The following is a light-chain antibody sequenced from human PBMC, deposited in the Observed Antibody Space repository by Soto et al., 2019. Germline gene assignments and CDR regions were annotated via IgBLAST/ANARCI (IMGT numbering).Light chain of an antibody. V-gene: IGKV4-1*01. CDR2: WAS. CDR1: ESLVHTDGGTY. CDR3: QQFYMTPWT. Sequence: DIVLTQAPLSSPVTLGQPVSISCRSSESLVHTDGGTYLSWYQQKPRQPPRLLIYWASIRESGVPDRFSGSGSGTFFTLTISSLQVEDVAVYYCQQFYMTPWTFGQGTKVEIK. J-gene: IGKJ1*01.